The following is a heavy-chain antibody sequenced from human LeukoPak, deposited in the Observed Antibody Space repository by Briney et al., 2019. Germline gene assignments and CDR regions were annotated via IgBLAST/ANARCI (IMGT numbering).Heavy chain of an antibody. D-gene: IGHD3-9*01. CDR3: ARLDYDILTGHNYYYYYGMDV. Sequence: SETLSLTCAVYGGSFSGYYWSWIRQPPGKGLEWIGEINHSGSTNYNPSLKSRVTISVDTSKDQLSLKLSSVTAADTAVYYCARLDYDILTGHNYYYYYGMDVWGQGTTVTVSS. CDR2: INHSGST. CDR1: GGSFSGYY. V-gene: IGHV4-34*01. J-gene: IGHJ6*02.